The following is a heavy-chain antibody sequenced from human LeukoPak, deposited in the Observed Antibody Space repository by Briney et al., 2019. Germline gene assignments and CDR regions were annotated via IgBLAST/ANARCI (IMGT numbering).Heavy chain of an antibody. CDR3: ARHNPGSGSLPDAFDI. Sequence: SETLSLTCTVSGGSISSYYWSWLRQPPGKGLEWIGYIYYSGSTNYNPSLKSRVTISVDTSKNQFSLKLSSVTAADTAVYYCARHNPGSGSLPDAFDIWGQGTMVTVSS. V-gene: IGHV4-59*08. J-gene: IGHJ3*02. D-gene: IGHD3-10*01. CDR1: GGSISSYY. CDR2: IYYSGST.